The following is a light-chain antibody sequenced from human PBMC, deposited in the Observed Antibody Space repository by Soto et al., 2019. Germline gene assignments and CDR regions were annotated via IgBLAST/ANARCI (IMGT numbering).Light chain of an antibody. CDR2: GSS. CDR3: QQYGSSSWT. CDR1: QSVSSTY. Sequence: EIGLTQSPCTLSLSPDERATLSCRASQSVSSTYLAWYQQQPGQAPRLLIYGSSNRATGIPDRFSGSGSGTDFTLTISRLEPEDFAVYYCQQYGSSSWTFGQGTKVDIK. J-gene: IGKJ1*01. V-gene: IGKV3-20*01.